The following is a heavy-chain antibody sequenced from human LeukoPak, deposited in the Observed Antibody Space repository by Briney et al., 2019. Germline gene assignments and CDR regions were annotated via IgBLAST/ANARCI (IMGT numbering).Heavy chain of an antibody. D-gene: IGHD4-17*01. CDR3: ARQEADDHADYEGGFDY. V-gene: IGHV4-34*01. CDR1: GGSFSGYY. CDR2: INHSGNT. J-gene: IGHJ4*02. Sequence: SGTLSLTCAVYGGSFSGYYWSWIRQPPGKGLEWIGEINHSGNTNYNPSLKSRVTISVDTSKNQFSLKLNSVTAADTAVYYCARQEADDHADYEGGFDYWGQGTLVTVSS.